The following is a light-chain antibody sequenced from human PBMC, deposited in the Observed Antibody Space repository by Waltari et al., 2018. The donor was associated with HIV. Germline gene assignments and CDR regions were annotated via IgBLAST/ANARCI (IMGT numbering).Light chain of an antibody. J-gene: IGLJ3*02. CDR2: SNN. CDR1: SSNIGSYT. V-gene: IGLV1-44*01. CDR3: AAWDDSLNGWV. Sequence: QSVLTQPPSASGTPGPRVTISCSGSSSNIGSYTVNWYQQLPGTAPKLLIYSNNQRPSGVPDRCAGSKSGTSASLAISGLQSEDEADYYCAAWDDSLNGWVFGGGTKLTVL.